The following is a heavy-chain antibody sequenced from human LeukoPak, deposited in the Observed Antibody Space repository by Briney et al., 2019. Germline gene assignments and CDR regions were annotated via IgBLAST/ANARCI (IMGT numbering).Heavy chain of an antibody. J-gene: IGHJ6*02. V-gene: IGHV3-74*01. CDR2: INRDGSIT. CDR1: GLTFSSYW. CDR3: AKENYYGMDA. Sequence: PGVSLRLSCAASGLTFSSYWMHWVRQAPGKGLVWVSRINRDGSITSYGDSVKGRFTISRDNAKNTLYLQMSSLRAEDTAVYYCAKENYYGMDAWGQGTTVTVSS.